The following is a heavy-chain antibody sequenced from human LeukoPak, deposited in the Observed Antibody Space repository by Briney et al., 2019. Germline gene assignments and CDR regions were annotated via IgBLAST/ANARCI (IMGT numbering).Heavy chain of an antibody. Sequence: TSETLSLTCSVSGGSISSYRWSWIRQPAGKGLEWIGRIYTTGTTHYNPSLRSRVTMSVDTYKNQFYLKLSSVTAADTAVYYCARGTYFDSLTDYSPGTFDYWGQGTLVTVSS. CDR2: IYTTGTT. CDR3: ARGTYFDSLTDYSPGTFDY. J-gene: IGHJ4*02. D-gene: IGHD3-9*01. CDR1: GGSISSYR. V-gene: IGHV4-4*07.